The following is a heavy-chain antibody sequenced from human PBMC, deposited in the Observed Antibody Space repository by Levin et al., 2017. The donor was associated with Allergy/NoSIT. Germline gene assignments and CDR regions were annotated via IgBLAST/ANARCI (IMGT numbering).Heavy chain of an antibody. V-gene: IGHV5-51*01. CDR3: ARPRGTKYTSTWYYYYGMDV. D-gene: IGHD1-7*01. CDR1: GYSFPSYW. J-gene: IGHJ6*02. Sequence: ASVKVSCKGSGYSFPSYWIAWVRQMPGKGLEWMGIIYPGDSGTRYSPSFQGQVTISADKSINTAYLQWSSLKASDTAMYSCARPRGTKYTSTWYYYYGMDVWGQGTTVTVSS. CDR2: IYPGDSGT.